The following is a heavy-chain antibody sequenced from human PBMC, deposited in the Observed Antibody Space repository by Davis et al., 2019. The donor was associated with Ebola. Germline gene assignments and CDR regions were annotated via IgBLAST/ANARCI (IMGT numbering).Heavy chain of an antibody. V-gene: IGHV4-39*07. J-gene: IGHJ4*02. Sequence: PSETLSLTCTVSGGSISSSSYYWGWIRQPPGKGLEWIGSIYYSGSTYYNPSLKSRVTISVDTSKNQFSLKLTSVTAADTAVYYCARWVGGVRSNYFDYWGQGSLVTVSS. CDR3: ARWVGGVRSNYFDY. CDR1: GGSISSSSYY. CDR2: IYYSGST. D-gene: IGHD3-10*01.